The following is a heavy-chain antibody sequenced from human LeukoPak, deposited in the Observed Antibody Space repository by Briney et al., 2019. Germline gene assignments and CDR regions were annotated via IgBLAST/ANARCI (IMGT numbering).Heavy chain of an antibody. D-gene: IGHD2-15*01. CDR1: GFTFNNYL. V-gene: IGHV3-48*03. CDR3: AKGPRDPTEYCSRGTCSPTYDV. Sequence: GGSLRLSCTASGFTFNNYLMSWVRQAPGKGLEWVSYISSSGRRIYYADSVKGRFTISRDNAQNSLYLQMNSLRADDTAIYYCAKGPRDPTEYCSRGTCSPTYDVWGQGTLVTVSS. J-gene: IGHJ4*02. CDR2: ISSSGRRI.